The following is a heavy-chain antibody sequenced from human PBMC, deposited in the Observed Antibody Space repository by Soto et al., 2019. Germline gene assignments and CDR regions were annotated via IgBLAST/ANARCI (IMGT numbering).Heavy chain of an antibody. D-gene: IGHD3-10*01. J-gene: IGHJ5*02. CDR2: IYYSGST. Sequence: SETLSLTCTVSGGSIRSGDYYWSWIRQPPGKGLEWIGYIYYSGSTYYNPSLKSRVTISVDTSKNQFSLKLSSVTAADTAVYYCARDRVVRCQRVFDPWGQGTLVTVSS. CDR3: ARDRVVRCQRVFDP. V-gene: IGHV4-30-4*01. CDR1: GGSIRSGDYY.